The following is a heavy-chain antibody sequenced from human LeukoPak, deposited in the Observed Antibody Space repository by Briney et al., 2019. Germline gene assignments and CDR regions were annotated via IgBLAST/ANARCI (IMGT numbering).Heavy chain of an antibody. CDR2: IYYSGST. J-gene: IGHJ4*02. D-gene: IGHD3-22*01. V-gene: IGHV4-61*01. Sequence: PSETLSLTCTVSGGSISSSYYYWSWIRQPPGKGLEWIGYIYYSGSTNYNPSLKSRVTISVDTSKNQFSLKLSSVTAADTAVYYCARGLLEPYDSSGLTFDYWGQGTLVTVSS. CDR3: ARGLLEPYDSSGLTFDY. CDR1: GGSISSSYYY.